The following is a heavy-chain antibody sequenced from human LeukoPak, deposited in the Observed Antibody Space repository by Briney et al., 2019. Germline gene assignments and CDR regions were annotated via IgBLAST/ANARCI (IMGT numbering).Heavy chain of an antibody. V-gene: IGHV1-18*01. J-gene: IGHJ3*02. D-gene: IGHD3-22*01. CDR2: ISAYNGNT. Sequence: ASVKVSCKASGYTFTSYGISWVRQAPGQGLEWMGWISAYNGNTNYAQKLQGRVTMTTDTSTSTAYMELRSLRSDDTAVYYCAKEGAWDDSSGYPLSDAFDIWGQGTMVTVSS. CDR3: AKEGAWDDSSGYPLSDAFDI. CDR1: GYTFTSYG.